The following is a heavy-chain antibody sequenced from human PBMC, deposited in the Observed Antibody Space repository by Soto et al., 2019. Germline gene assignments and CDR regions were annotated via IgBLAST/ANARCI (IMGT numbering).Heavy chain of an antibody. J-gene: IGHJ4*02. D-gene: IGHD3-10*01. CDR2: IRAYNGNT. CDR3: ARDPGYYGSGSPSPFDY. V-gene: IGHV1-18*01. CDR1: GYTFTSYG. Sequence: QVQLVQSGAEVKKPGASVKVSCKASGYTFTSYGISWVRQAPGQGLEWMGWIRAYNGNTNYAKKLQGRVTMTTDTSTSTAYMELRSLRSDDTAVYYCARDPGYYGSGSPSPFDYWGQGTLVTVSS.